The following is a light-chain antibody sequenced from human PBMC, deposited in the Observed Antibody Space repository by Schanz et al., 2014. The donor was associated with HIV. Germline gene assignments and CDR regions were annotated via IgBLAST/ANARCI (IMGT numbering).Light chain of an antibody. V-gene: IGLV1-51*01. Sequence: QSVLTQPPSVSAAPGQTVTISCSGSRSNIGNNFVSWYQQFPGRAPTVLTYNDDNRHSSTPGRFSASKSGTSATLGITGLQIGDEADYYCGTWDSSLRAVVFGGGTKLTVL. J-gene: IGLJ3*02. CDR2: NDD. CDR3: GTWDSSLRAVV. CDR1: RSNIGNNF.